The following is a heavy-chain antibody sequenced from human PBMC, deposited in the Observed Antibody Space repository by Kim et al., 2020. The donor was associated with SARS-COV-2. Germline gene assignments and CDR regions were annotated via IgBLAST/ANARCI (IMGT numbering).Heavy chain of an antibody. V-gene: IGHV4-39*01. J-gene: IGHJ5*02. CDR3: ARQSYSNRGFYYRLAP. D-gene: IGHD3-22*01. CDR1: GGSISSSSHY. Sequence: SETLSLTCTVSGGSISSSSHYWGWIRQSPGQGPEWIASIYYHGSSYHNPPLESRVTISVDTSKNQFSLKLRSVTAADTAVYYCARQSYSNRGFYYRLAPWGQGTLVTVSS. CDR2: IYYHGSS.